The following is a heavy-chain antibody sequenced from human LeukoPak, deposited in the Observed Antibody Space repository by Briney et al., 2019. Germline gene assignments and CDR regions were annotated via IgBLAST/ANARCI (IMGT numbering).Heavy chain of an antibody. CDR3: ARGIAARLGTMGLYYYYYMDV. V-gene: IGHV1-69*05. Sequence: GASVKVSCKASGGTFSSCAISWVRQAPGQGLEWMGGIIPIFGTANYAQKFQGRVTITTDESTSTAYMELSSLRSEDTAVYYCARGIAARLGTMGLYYYYYMDVWGKGTTDTVSS. J-gene: IGHJ6*03. CDR1: GGTFSSCA. CDR2: IIPIFGTA. D-gene: IGHD6-6*01.